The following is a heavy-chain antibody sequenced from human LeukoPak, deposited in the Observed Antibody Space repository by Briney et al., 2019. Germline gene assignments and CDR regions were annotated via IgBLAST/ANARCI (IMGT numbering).Heavy chain of an antibody. D-gene: IGHD3-10*01. CDR1: GFKFSSYS. J-gene: IGHJ4*02. CDR3: AKGYYGSGSYGWFDY. Sequence: PGGSLRLSRAASGFKFSSYSMKWVRQAPGKGLEWVSTISGSGDRTYYADSVKGRFTISRDNSKNTLFLQMNSLRAEDTAVYYCAKGYYGSGSYGWFDYWGQGTLVTVSS. V-gene: IGHV3-23*01. CDR2: ISGSGDRT.